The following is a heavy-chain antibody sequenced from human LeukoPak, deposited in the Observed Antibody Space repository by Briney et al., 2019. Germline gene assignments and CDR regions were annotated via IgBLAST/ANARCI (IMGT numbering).Heavy chain of an antibody. V-gene: IGHV3-33*06. D-gene: IGHD3-10*01. CDR3: AKVADYYGSGSLDY. Sequence: QPGRSLRLSCAASGFTFSSYGMHWVRQAPGKGLEWVAVIWYDGSNKYYADSVKGRFTISRDNSKNTLYLQMNSLRAEDTAVYYCAKVADYYGSGSLDYWGQGALVTVSS. J-gene: IGHJ4*02. CDR1: GFTFSSYG. CDR2: IWYDGSNK.